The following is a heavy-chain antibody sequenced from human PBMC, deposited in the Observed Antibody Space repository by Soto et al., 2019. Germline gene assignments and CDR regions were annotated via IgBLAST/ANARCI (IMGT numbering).Heavy chain of an antibody. D-gene: IGHD3-16*01. CDR3: ARMGSSYGMDV. CDR2: IDPSDSYT. CDR1: GYSFTSNW. V-gene: IGHV5-10-1*01. Sequence: GESLKISCKGSGYSFTSNWISWVRQMPGKGLQWMGRIDPSDSYTNYSPSFQGHVTISADKSISTAYLQWSSLKASDTAIYYCARMGSSYGMDVRGQGTTVTVSS. J-gene: IGHJ6*02.